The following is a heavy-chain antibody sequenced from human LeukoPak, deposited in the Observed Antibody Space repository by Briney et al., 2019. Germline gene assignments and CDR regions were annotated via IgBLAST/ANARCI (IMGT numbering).Heavy chain of an antibody. Sequence: SETLSLTCTVSGGSISSYYRSWIRQPPGKGLEWIGYIYYSGSTNYNPSLKSRVTISVDTSKNQFSLKLSSVTAADTAVYYCARAPASDYGDYVLDYYYMDVWGKGTTVTVSS. D-gene: IGHD4-17*01. J-gene: IGHJ6*03. CDR1: GGSISSYY. CDR3: ARAPASDYGDYVLDYYYMDV. V-gene: IGHV4-59*01. CDR2: IYYSGST.